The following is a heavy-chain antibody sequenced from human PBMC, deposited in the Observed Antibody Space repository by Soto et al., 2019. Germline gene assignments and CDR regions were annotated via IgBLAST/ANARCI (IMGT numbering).Heavy chain of an antibody. CDR2: ISGSGDDT. J-gene: IGHJ4*02. V-gene: IGHV3-23*01. CDR3: APSHVWGNYPAY. Sequence: WGSLRLSCAASGFTLSTYGMTWVRQAPGKGLECVSTISGSGDDTYYPDSVKGRYTISRDNSKNTLYLQMNSLRAEDTAVYYCAPSHVWGNYPAYWGQGTFVTVSS. D-gene: IGHD3-16*02. CDR1: GFTLSTYG.